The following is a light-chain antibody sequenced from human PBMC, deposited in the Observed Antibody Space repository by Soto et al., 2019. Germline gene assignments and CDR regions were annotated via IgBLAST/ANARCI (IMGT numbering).Light chain of an antibody. CDR1: QSVSSY. Sequence: EIVLTQSPATLSLSPGERATLSCRASQSVSSYLAWYQQKPGQAPRHLIYDASNRATGIPARFSGSGSGTDFTLTISSLEPEDFAVYYCHQRSNWPPFTFGPGTKVDIK. J-gene: IGKJ3*01. CDR3: HQRSNWPPFT. V-gene: IGKV3-11*01. CDR2: DAS.